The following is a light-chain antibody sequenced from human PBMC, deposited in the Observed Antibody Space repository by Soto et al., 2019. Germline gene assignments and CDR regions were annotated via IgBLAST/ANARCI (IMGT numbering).Light chain of an antibody. V-gene: IGKV3-15*01. CDR1: QSVTSN. CDR2: GAS. Sequence: EIVMTQSPATLSVSPWERATLSCRASQSVTSNLAWYQQKPGRAPRLLIYGASTRATGIPARFSGSGSGTEFTLTISRLEPEDFAVYYCQQYGSSPRTFGQGTKVDIK. J-gene: IGKJ1*01. CDR3: QQYGSSPRT.